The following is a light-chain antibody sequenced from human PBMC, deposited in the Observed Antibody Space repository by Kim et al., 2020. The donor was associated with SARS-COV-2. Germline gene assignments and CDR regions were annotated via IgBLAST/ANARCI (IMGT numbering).Light chain of an antibody. CDR2: YDS. CDR1: NIGSKS. V-gene: IGLV3-21*04. J-gene: IGLJ2*01. Sequence: SYELTQPPSVSVAPGKTARITCGGNNIGSKSVHWYQQKQGQAPVLVIYYDSDRPSGIPERFSGSNSGNTATLTIRRVEAEDEADYYCQVGDSSSDQGVFG. CDR3: QVGDSSSDQGV.